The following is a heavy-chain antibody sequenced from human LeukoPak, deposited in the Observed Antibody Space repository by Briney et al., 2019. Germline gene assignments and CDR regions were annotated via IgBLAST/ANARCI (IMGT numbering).Heavy chain of an antibody. CDR2: IYTTGRT. D-gene: IGHD3-16*02. Sequence: SETLSLTCSVSGGSISSYWWSWIRQPAGKGLEFIGRIYTTGRTNYNPSLKSRVSMSVVTSKNKFSLELRSVTAADTAVYFCARAGYTISSYRFDYWGQGALVTVSS. V-gene: IGHV4-4*07. CDR1: GGSISSYW. J-gene: IGHJ4*02. CDR3: ARAGYTISSYRFDY.